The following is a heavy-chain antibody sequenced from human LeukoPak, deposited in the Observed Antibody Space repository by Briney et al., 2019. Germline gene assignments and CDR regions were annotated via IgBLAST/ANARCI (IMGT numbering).Heavy chain of an antibody. D-gene: IGHD2-15*01. CDR3: ARAVTYCSGGSCYSGLPSAY. J-gene: IGHJ4*02. Sequence: KTGGSLRLSCVASGFTFSSYSMNWVRQAPGKGLEWVSSITSDSSFIFYADSVKGRFTISRDNAKKSLYLQMNTLRAEDTAVYYCARAVTYCSGGSCYSGLPSAYWGQGTLVTASS. V-gene: IGHV3-21*01. CDR1: GFTFSSYS. CDR2: ITSDSSFI.